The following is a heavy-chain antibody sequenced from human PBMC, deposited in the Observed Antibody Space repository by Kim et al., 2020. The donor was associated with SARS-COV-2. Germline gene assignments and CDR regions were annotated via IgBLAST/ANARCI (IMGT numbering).Heavy chain of an antibody. D-gene: IGHD2-2*01. J-gene: IGHJ6*02. V-gene: IGHV3-48*02. CDR3: AREEPAAIYYYYYGMDV. CDR2: ISSSSSTI. CDR1: GFTFSSYS. Sequence: GGSLRLSCAASGFTFSSYSMNWVRQAPGKGLEWVSYISSSSSTIYYADSVKGRFTISRDNAKNSLYLQMNSLRDEDTAVYYCAREEPAAIYYYYYGMDVWGQGTTVTVSS.